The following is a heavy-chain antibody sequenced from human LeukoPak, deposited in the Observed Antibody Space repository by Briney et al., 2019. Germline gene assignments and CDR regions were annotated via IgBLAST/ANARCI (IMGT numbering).Heavy chain of an antibody. CDR3: AKPDTAMVKGDAFDI. J-gene: IGHJ3*02. Sequence: PGGSLRLSCAASGFTFSSYGMHWVRQAPGKGLEWVAFIRYGGSNKYYADSVKGRFTISRDNSKNTLYLQMNSLRAEDTAVYYCAKPDTAMVKGDAFDIWGQGTMVTVSS. V-gene: IGHV3-30*02. D-gene: IGHD5-18*01. CDR1: GFTFSSYG. CDR2: IRYGGSNK.